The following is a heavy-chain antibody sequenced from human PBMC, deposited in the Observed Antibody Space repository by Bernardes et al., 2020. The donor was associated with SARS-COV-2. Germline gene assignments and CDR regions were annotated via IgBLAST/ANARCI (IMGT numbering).Heavy chain of an antibody. D-gene: IGHD3-3*01. J-gene: IGHJ4*02. V-gene: IGHV3-48*02. Sequence: GGSLRLSCAASGFTFSSYSMNWVRQAPGKGLEWVSYISSSSSTIYYADSVKGRFTISRDNAKNSLYLQMNSLRDEDTAVYYCARAAEIVILGLSDYWGQGTLVTVSS. CDR1: GFTFSSYS. CDR3: ARAAEIVILGLSDY. CDR2: ISSSSSTI.